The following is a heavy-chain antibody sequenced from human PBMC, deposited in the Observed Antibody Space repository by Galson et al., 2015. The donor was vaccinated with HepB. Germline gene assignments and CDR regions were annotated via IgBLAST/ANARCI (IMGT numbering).Heavy chain of an antibody. CDR2: ARNKANNYIT. Sequence: SLRLSCAASGFTFSDPYIDWVRQAPGQGLEWVGRARNKANNYITPYAASVKDRFSISRDDSKNSVYLQMNSLKTEDTAVYYCARLSHYGSGTYQYFDFWGQGTLVTVSS. CDR1: GFTFSDPY. J-gene: IGHJ4*02. V-gene: IGHV3-72*01. CDR3: ARLSHYGSGTYQYFDF. D-gene: IGHD3-10*01.